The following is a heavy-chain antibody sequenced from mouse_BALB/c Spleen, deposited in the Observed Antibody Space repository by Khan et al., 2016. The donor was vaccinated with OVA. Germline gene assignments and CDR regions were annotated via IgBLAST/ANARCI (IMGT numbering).Heavy chain of an antibody. D-gene: IGHD1-1*01. V-gene: IGHV1S81*02. CDR1: GYTFTSYW. CDR2: TNPTNGRT. Sequence: VQLQESGAELVKAGASVKMSCKASGYTFTSYWMHWVKQRLGQGLEWFAETNPTNGRTYYNEKFTSKATLTVDKSSSTAYMLLSGPTFEDSAVYYCARIKKIVATYFDYWGQGTTLTVSS. CDR3: ARIKKIVATYFDY. J-gene: IGHJ2*01.